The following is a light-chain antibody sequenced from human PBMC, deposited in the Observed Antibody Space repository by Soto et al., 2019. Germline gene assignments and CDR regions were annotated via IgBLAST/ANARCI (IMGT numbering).Light chain of an antibody. CDR2: EVS. CDR3: SSYTNITTVV. CDR1: SSDVGGYNY. J-gene: IGLJ3*02. Sequence: QSALTQPASVSGSPGQSITISCTGTSSDVGGYNYVSWYLQHPGRAPKLMIYEVSNRPSGVSDRFSGSKSGNTASLHISGLQAEDEADYFCSSYTNITTVVFGGGTKLTVL. V-gene: IGLV2-14*01.